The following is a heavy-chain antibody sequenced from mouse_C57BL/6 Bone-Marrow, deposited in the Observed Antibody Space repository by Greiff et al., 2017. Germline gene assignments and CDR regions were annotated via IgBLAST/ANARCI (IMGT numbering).Heavy chain of an antibody. CDR3: TGWLLPYGYFDV. CDR2: IDPETGGT. Sequence: VQLQQSGAELVRPGASVTLSCKASGYTFTDYEMHWVKQTPVHGLEWIGAIDPETGGTAYNQKFKGKAILTADKSSSTAYMELRSLTSEDSAVYYCTGWLLPYGYFDVWGTGTTVTVSS. J-gene: IGHJ1*03. V-gene: IGHV1-15*01. D-gene: IGHD2-3*01. CDR1: GYTFTDYE.